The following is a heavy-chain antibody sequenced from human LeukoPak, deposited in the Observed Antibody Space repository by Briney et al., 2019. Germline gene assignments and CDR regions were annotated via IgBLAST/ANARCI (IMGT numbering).Heavy chain of an antibody. Sequence: SETLSLACTVSGASINSGDYYWTWIRQPPGKGLEWIAYIYNSGSTYYNPSLRSRVAISIDTSNNRFSLRLGSVTAADTAVHFCATTARHCSEYWGQGTLVTVSS. V-gene: IGHV4-30-4*08. D-gene: IGHD6-6*01. CDR1: GASINSGDYY. CDR3: ATTARHCSEY. J-gene: IGHJ4*02. CDR2: IYNSGST.